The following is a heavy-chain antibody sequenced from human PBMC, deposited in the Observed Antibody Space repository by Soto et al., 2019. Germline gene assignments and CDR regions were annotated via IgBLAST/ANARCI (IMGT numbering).Heavy chain of an antibody. CDR2: IIPIFGKA. D-gene: IGHD3-22*01. CDR3: ARPQTSNYYDGSGYAPH. J-gene: IGHJ4*02. Sequence: QGQLVQSGAEVKKPGSSVKVSCKASGGTFSSYAISWVRQAPGQGREWMGGIIPIFGKANYAQKFQGRVTITADESTSTAYLELITLRSEDTSVYYCARPQTSNYYDGSGYAPHWGQGTLVTVAS. V-gene: IGHV1-69*01. CDR1: GGTFSSYA.